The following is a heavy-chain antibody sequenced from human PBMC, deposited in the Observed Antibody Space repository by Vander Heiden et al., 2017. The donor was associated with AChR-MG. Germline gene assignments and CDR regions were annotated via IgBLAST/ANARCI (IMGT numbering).Heavy chain of an antibody. Sequence: QVQLVQSGAEGKKPGASVKVSCKASGYTFTSYDINWVRQATGQGLEWMGWMNPNSGNTGYAQKFQGRVTMTRNTSISTAYMELSSLRSEDTAVYYCARSHSSDDGMDVWGQGTTVTVSS. V-gene: IGHV1-8*01. CDR1: GYTFTSYD. CDR3: ARSHSSDDGMDV. CDR2: MNPNSGNT. J-gene: IGHJ6*02. D-gene: IGHD6-19*01.